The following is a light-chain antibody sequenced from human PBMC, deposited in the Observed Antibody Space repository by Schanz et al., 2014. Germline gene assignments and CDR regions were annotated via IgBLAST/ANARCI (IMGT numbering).Light chain of an antibody. CDR1: SSDIGSSDL. V-gene: IGLV2-8*01. CDR3: SSYAGSNNSVV. J-gene: IGLJ2*01. CDR2: EVS. Sequence: QSALTQPASVSGSPGQSITISCTGTSSDIGSSDLVSWYQQYPGKVPKLMIYEVSKRPSGVPDRFSGSKSGNTASLTVSGLQAEDEADYYCSSYAGSNNSVVFGGGTKVTVL.